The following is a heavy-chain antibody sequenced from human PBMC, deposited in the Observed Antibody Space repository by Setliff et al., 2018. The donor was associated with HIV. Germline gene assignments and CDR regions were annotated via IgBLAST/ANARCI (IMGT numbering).Heavy chain of an antibody. CDR1: GGTFSSYA. CDR3: ARDYSPTFYYYDSSGTFDY. J-gene: IGHJ4*02. D-gene: IGHD3-22*01. CDR2: IIPILGIA. Sequence: ASVKVSCKASGGTFSSYAIGWVRQAPGQGLEWMGGIIPILGIANYAQKFQGRVTITAVESTSTAYMELSSLRSEDTAVYYCARDYSPTFYYYDSSGTFDYWGQGTLVTVSS. V-gene: IGHV1-69*10.